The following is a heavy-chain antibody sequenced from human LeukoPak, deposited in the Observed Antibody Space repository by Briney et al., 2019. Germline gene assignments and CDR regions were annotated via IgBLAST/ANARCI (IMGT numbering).Heavy chain of an antibody. CDR2: INSDGSST. Sequence: GGSLRLSCAASGFTFSSYWMHWVRQAPGKGLVWVSRINSDGSSTSYADSVEGRFTISRDNAKNTLYLQMNSLRAEDTAVYYCARVDGYCSSTSCHAGWFDPWGQGTLVTVSS. CDR1: GFTFSSYW. J-gene: IGHJ5*02. CDR3: ARVDGYCSSTSCHAGWFDP. D-gene: IGHD2-2*03. V-gene: IGHV3-74*01.